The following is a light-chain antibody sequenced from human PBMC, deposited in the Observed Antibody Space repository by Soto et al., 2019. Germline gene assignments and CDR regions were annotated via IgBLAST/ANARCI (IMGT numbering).Light chain of an antibody. CDR3: QKYNTAPLT. J-gene: IGKJ4*01. Sequence: DIQLTQSHYTLSASVGDRVTLTCLASQSFSTYLAWYQQKPGKVPKLLISGISTLQSGVPSRFSGSGYGTEFTLTISNLQPEDVATYYCQKYNTAPLTFGGGTKVDI. V-gene: IGKV1-27*01. CDR1: QSFSTY. CDR2: GIS.